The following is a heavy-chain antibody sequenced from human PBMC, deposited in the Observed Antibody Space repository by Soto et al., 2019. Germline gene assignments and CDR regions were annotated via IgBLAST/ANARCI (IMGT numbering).Heavy chain of an antibody. D-gene: IGHD5-18*01. V-gene: IGHV3-7*01. J-gene: IGHJ6*02. CDR1: GFTFSSYW. CDR2: IKQDGSEK. Sequence: EVQLVESGGGLVQPGGSLRLSCAASGFTFSSYWMSWVRQAPGKGLEWVANIKQDGSEKYYVDSVKGRFTISRDNAKNSLYLQMNSLRAEDMAVYYCASEGYRNSHYSGMDVWGQGTTVTVSS. CDR3: ASEGYRNSHYSGMDV.